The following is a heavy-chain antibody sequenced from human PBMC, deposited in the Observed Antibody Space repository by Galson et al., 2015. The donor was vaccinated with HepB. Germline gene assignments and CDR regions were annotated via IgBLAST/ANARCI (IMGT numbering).Heavy chain of an antibody. D-gene: IGHD3-22*01. V-gene: IGHV3-74*01. CDR3: ARVYHYDSSGLAFDI. Sequence: SLRLSCAASGFTFSSYWMHWVRQAPGKGLVWVSRINSDGSSTSYADSVKGRFTISRDNAKNTLYLQMNSLRAEDTAVYYCARVYHYDSSGLAFDIWGQGTMVTVSS. J-gene: IGHJ3*02. CDR1: GFTFSSYW. CDR2: INSDGSST.